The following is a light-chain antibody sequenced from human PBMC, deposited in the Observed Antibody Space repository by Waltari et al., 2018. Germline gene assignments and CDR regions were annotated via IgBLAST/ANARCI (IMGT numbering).Light chain of an antibody. Sequence: EIVLTQSPGTMSLSPGERATLSCRASKRFSSNYLDWYQRKPGQAPRLLIYGASSRATGIPDMFSGSGTGTDFTLTISRLEPEDFAVFYCQQYGDMYSFGQGTRLEIK. CDR1: KRFSSNY. CDR3: QQYGDMYS. CDR2: GAS. J-gene: IGKJ2*03. V-gene: IGKV3-20*01.